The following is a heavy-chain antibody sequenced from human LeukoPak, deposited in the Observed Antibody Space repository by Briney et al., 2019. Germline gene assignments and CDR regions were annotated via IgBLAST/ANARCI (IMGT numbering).Heavy chain of an antibody. Sequence: SGGSLRLSCAASGFTFSSYALSWVRQGPGKGLEWVSGIKVDGDTTHYADSVKGRFTISRDNSKNTLYLRMHSLRAEDTAVYFCAKGTADTGYYFDYWGQGTLATVS. CDR1: GFTFSSYA. J-gene: IGHJ4*02. CDR2: IKVDGDTT. D-gene: IGHD1-1*01. V-gene: IGHV3-23*01. CDR3: AKGTADTGYYFDY.